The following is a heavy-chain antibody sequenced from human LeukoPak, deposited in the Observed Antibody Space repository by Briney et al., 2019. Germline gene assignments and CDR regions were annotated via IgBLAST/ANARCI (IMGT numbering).Heavy chain of an antibody. D-gene: IGHD2-15*01. Sequence: ASVKVSCKASGYPFTVYYMQWVRQAPGQGLEWMGWINPNSGGTNYAQKFQGRVTMTRDTSISTAYMELSRLRSDDTAVYYCARAGYCSGGSCPYYYYYMDVWGKGTTVTVSS. CDR2: INPNSGGT. CDR1: GYPFTVYY. V-gene: IGHV1-2*02. CDR3: ARAGYCSGGSCPYYYYYMDV. J-gene: IGHJ6*03.